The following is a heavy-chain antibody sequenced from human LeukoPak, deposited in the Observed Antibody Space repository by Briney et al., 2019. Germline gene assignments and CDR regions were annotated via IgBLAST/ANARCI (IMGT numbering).Heavy chain of an antibody. J-gene: IGHJ6*02. V-gene: IGHV1-24*01. Sequence: ASVTVSCKVYGYTLTELSMHWVRQAPGKGLEWMGGFDPEDGETIYAQKFQGRVTMTEDTSTDTAYMELSSLRSEDTAVYYCATIPHTAMGYYYGMDVWGQGTTVTVSS. CDR1: GYTLTELS. D-gene: IGHD5-18*01. CDR2: FDPEDGET. CDR3: ATIPHTAMGYYYGMDV.